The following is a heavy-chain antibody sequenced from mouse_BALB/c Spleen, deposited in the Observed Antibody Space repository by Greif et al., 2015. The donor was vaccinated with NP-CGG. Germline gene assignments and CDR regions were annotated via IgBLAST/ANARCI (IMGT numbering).Heavy chain of an antibody. CDR3: ARYGNYAMDY. J-gene: IGHJ4*01. V-gene: IGHV3-2*02. Sequence: EVQGVESGPGLVKPSQSLSLTCTVTGYSITSDYAWNWIRQFPGNKLEWMGYISCSGSTSYNPSLKSRISISRDTSKNQFFLQLNSVTTEDTATYYCARYGNYAMDYWGQGTSVTVSS. D-gene: IGHD2-1*01. CDR1: GYSITSDYA. CDR2: ISCSGST.